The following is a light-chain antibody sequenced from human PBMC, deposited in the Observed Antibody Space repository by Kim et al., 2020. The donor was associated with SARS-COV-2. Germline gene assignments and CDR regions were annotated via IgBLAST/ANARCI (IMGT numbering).Light chain of an antibody. CDR3: SSYTSSSTWV. V-gene: IGLV2-14*04. Sequence: GQSITISCTGTSSDVGGYNYVSWYQQYPGKAPKLMIYDVSKRPSGVSNRFSGSKSGNTASLTISGLQAEDEADYYCSSYTSSSTWVFGGGTKLTVL. J-gene: IGLJ3*02. CDR2: DVS. CDR1: SSDVGGYNY.